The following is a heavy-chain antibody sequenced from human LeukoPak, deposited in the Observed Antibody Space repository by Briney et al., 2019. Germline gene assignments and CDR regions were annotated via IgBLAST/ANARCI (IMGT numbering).Heavy chain of an antibody. D-gene: IGHD3-22*01. J-gene: IGHJ4*02. Sequence: SETLSLTCTVSGGSMSHHWSWIRQSPGKGLEWIGYISHTASTNYNPSLKSRVTLSIDTSKSQLSFQLTSVTAADTAVYYCASLEYNYYDSSGYLIYWGQGTLVTVSS. CDR3: ASLEYNYYDSSGYLIY. CDR2: ISHTAST. CDR1: GGSMSHH. V-gene: IGHV4-59*11.